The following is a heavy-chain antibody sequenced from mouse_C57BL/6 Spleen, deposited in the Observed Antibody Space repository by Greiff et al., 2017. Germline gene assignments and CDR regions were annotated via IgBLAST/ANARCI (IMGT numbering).Heavy chain of an antibody. V-gene: IGHV1-61*01. D-gene: IGHD2-3*01. CDR2: IYPSDSET. CDR1: GYTFTSSW. CDR3: ARYDNYAMDY. Sequence: VQLQQPGAELVRPGSSVKLSCKASGYTFTSSWMDWVKQRPGQGLEWIGNIYPSDSETHYNQKFKDKATLTVDKSSSTAYMQLSSLTSEDSAVYYCARYDNYAMDYWGQGTSVTVSS. J-gene: IGHJ4*01.